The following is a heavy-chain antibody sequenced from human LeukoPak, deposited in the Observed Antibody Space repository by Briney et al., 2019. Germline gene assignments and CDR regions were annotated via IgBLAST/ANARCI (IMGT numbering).Heavy chain of an antibody. D-gene: IGHD1-1*01. CDR3: ARDHNYAFDN. V-gene: IGHV3-11*06. CDR2: IGISSGNT. Sequence: GGSLRLSCAASGFPFIDYSMNWVRQAPGKGLEWISYIGISSGNTKHADSVKGRFTISRDYAKNSLYLQMNSLRVEDTAVYFCARDHNYAFDNWGQGTLVTVSS. J-gene: IGHJ4*02. CDR1: GFPFIDYS.